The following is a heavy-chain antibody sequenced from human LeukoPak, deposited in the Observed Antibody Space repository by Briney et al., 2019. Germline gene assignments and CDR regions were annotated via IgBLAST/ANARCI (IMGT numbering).Heavy chain of an antibody. CDR1: GFTFSSYA. J-gene: IGHJ3*02. CDR3: AKGSQLVDAFDI. Sequence: AGGSLRLSCAASGFTFSSYAMSWVRQAPGKGLEWVSAISGSGGSTYYADSVKGRFTISRDNSKNTLYLQMNSLTTEDTAVYYCAKGSQLVDAFDIWGQGTLVTVSS. D-gene: IGHD3-10*01. CDR2: ISGSGGST. V-gene: IGHV3-23*01.